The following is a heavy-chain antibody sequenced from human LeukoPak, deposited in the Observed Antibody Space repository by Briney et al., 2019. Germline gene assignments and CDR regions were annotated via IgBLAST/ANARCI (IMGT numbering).Heavy chain of an antibody. V-gene: IGHV1-69*06. J-gene: IGHJ4*02. CDR2: IIPIFGTA. D-gene: IGHD6-19*01. CDR1: GGTFSSYV. Sequence: SVKVSCKASGGTFSSYVINWVRQAPGQGLEWMGGIIPIFGTANYAQKFQGRVTITADKSTSTAYMELSSLRSEDTAVYYCARDLKRGYSSGRYSWGTGSSNDYWGQGTLVTVSS. CDR3: ARDLKRGYSSGRYSWGTGSSNDY.